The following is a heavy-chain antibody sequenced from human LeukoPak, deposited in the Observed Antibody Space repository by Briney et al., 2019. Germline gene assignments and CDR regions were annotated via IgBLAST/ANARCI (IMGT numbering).Heavy chain of an antibody. D-gene: IGHD6-13*01. Sequence: GRSLRLSCAASGFIFSNYAMHWVRQAPGKGLEWVAIISYDGGNRYYADSVKGRFTISRDNAKNTVYLQMNSLRAEDTAVYCCARRIAAAAAPYYFDYWGQGTLVTVSS. V-gene: IGHV3-30-3*01. CDR2: ISYDGGNR. CDR3: ARRIAAAAAPYYFDY. J-gene: IGHJ4*02. CDR1: GFIFSNYA.